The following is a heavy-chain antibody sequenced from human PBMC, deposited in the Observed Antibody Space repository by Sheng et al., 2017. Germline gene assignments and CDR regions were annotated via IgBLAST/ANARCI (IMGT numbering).Heavy chain of an antibody. CDR2: IYYSGST. V-gene: IGHV4-39*07. Sequence: QLQLQESGPGLVKPSETLSLTCTVSGGSISSSSYYWGWIRQPPGKGLEWIGSIYYSGSTYYNPSLKSRVTISVDTSKNQFSLKLSSVTAADTAVYYCARSPDSITMIVVVIRDAFDIWGQGDNG. J-gene: IGHJ3*02. D-gene: IGHD3-22*01. CDR1: GGSISSSSYY. CDR3: ARSPDSITMIVVVIRDAFDI.